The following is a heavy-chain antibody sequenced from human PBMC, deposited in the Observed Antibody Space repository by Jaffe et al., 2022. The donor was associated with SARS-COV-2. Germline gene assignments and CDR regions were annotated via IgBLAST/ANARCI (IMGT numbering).Heavy chain of an antibody. CDR2: INPSGGST. J-gene: IGHJ4*02. Sequence: QVQLVQSGAEVKKPGASVKVSCKASGYTFTSYYMHWVRQAPGQGLEWMGIINPSGGSTSYAQKFQGRVTMTRDTSTSTVYMELSSLRSEDTAVYYCATLLSTEGISRPEYYFDYWGQGTLVTVSS. V-gene: IGHV1-46*01. CDR1: GYTFTSYY. D-gene: IGHD3-10*01. CDR3: ATLLSTEGISRPEYYFDY.